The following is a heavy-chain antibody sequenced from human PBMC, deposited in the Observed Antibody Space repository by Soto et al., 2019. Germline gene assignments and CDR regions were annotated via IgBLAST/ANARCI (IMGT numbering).Heavy chain of an antibody. Sequence: ESLKISCKGSGYSFTSYWITWVRQMPGKGLEWMGRIDPSDSYTNYSPSFQGHVTISTDKSISTAYLQWSSLKASDTATYYCIQSRCGGDCLQSYASYYYYGMDVWGQGTTVTVSS. V-gene: IGHV5-10-1*01. CDR3: IQSRCGGDCLQSYASYYYYGMDV. CDR2: IDPSDSYT. CDR1: GYSFTSYW. J-gene: IGHJ6*02. D-gene: IGHD2-21*02.